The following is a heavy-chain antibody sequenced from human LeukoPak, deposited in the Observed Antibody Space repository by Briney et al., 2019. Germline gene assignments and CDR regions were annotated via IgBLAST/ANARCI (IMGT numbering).Heavy chain of an antibody. CDR1: GGSFSGYY. J-gene: IGHJ6*04. V-gene: IGHV4-34*01. CDR2: INHSGST. CDR3: ARGSRSTYYYGSGSPQGYYYGMDV. D-gene: IGHD3-10*01. Sequence: PSETLSLTCAVYGGSFSGYYWSWIRQPPGKGLEWIGEINHSGSTNYSPSLKSRVTISVDTSKNQFSLKLSSVTAADTAVYYCARGSRSTYYYGSGSPQGYYYGMDVWGKGTTVTVSS.